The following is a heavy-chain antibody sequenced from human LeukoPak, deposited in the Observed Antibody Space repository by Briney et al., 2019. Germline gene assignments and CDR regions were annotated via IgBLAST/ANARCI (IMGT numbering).Heavy chain of an antibody. CDR1: GYTFTGYY. CDR2: INPNSGGT. Sequence: ASVKVSCKASGYTFTGYYMHWVRQAPGQGLEWMGWINPNSGGTNYAQKFQGRVTMTRDTSISTAYMELSRLRSDDTAVYYCARDPNPGTSRGVYYFDYWGQGTLVTVSS. D-gene: IGHD1-14*01. J-gene: IGHJ4*02. V-gene: IGHV1-2*02. CDR3: ARDPNPGTSRGVYYFDY.